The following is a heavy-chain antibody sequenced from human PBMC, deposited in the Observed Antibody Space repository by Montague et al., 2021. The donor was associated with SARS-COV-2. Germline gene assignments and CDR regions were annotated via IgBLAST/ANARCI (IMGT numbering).Heavy chain of an antibody. CDR2: IYWDDDK. V-gene: IGHV2-5*02. CDR1: GFSLSTSGVG. CDR3: AHRPLLALKGQFDY. J-gene: IGHJ4*02. D-gene: IGHD3-3*02. Sequence: PALVKPTQTLTLTCTFSGFSLSTSGVGVGWIRQPPGKALERLALIYWDDDKRYSPSLKSRLTITKDTSKNQVVLTMTNIDPVDTATYYCAHRPLLALKGQFDYWGQGTLVTVSS.